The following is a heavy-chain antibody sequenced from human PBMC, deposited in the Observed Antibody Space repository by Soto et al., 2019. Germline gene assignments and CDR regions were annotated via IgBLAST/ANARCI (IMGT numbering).Heavy chain of an antibody. CDR2: MFHSGTK. CDR1: GGSVSSGGYY. CDR3: ARRRERAAATNWFDP. D-gene: IGHD6-13*01. J-gene: IGHJ5*02. V-gene: IGHV4-39*01. Sequence: QVQLRESGPRLVKPSETLSLTCSVSGGSVSSGGYYWGWISQTPGKGLEWIASMFHSGTKYYNPSLKRRVTISVDTPRNELSLKLSSSTAADTTVYYCARRRERAAATNWFDPWGQGILVIVSS.